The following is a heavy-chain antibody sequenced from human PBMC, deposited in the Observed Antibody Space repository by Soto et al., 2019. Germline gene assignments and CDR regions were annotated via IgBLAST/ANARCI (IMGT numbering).Heavy chain of an antibody. J-gene: IGHJ3*02. Sequence: ALETLSLTCSVSGASSISSSYYWGWIRQPPGKGLEWIGSIFYSGSTYYNPSLKSRVTISVDTSKNQFSLKLSSVTAADTAVYYCASSYCSGGSCHLMGDAFDIWGQGTMVTVSS. CDR3: ASSYCSGGSCHLMGDAFDI. CDR1: GASSISSSYY. CDR2: IFYSGST. D-gene: IGHD2-15*01. V-gene: IGHV4-39*07.